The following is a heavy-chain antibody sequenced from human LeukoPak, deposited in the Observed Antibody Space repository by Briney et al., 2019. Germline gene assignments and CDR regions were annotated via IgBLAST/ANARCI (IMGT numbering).Heavy chain of an antibody. CDR3: ARGGDYPYYMDV. CDR2: ISTYNGNT. V-gene: IGHV1-18*03. CDR1: DYTFTNYD. D-gene: IGHD4-17*01. Sequence: ASVKVSCKASDYTFTNYDINWVRQAPGQGLEWMGWISTYNGNTNYAQKLQGRVTMTTDTSTSTAYMELRSLRSDDMAVYYCARGGDYPYYMDVWGKGTTVTVSS. J-gene: IGHJ6*03.